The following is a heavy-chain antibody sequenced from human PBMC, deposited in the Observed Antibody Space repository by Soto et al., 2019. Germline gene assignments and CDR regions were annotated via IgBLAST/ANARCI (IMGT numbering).Heavy chain of an antibody. CDR2: ISSSDSYI. Sequence: PGGSLRLSCAASGFTFSSYSMNWVRQAPGKGLEWVSSISSSDSYIYNADSVKSRFTISSDNAKNSLYLQMNSLKADDTAVYYCASDSAPSPVADPGYYGMAVWGQGTTVTVYS. V-gene: IGHV3-21*01. J-gene: IGHJ6*02. CDR3: ASDSAPSPVADPGYYGMAV. CDR1: GFTFSSYS. D-gene: IGHD6-19*01.